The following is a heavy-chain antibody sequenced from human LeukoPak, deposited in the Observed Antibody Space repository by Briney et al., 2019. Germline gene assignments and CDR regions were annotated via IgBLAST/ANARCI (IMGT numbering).Heavy chain of an antibody. CDR2: ISYDGSNK. Sequence: GGSLRLSCAASGFTFSSYAMHWVRQAPGKGLEWVAVISYDGSNKYYADSVKGRFTTSRDNSKNTLYLQMNSLRAEDTAVYYCARELEEWLSQTFDYWGQGTLVTVSS. J-gene: IGHJ4*02. CDR3: ARELEEWLSQTFDY. V-gene: IGHV3-30-3*01. CDR1: GFTFSSYA. D-gene: IGHD3-3*01.